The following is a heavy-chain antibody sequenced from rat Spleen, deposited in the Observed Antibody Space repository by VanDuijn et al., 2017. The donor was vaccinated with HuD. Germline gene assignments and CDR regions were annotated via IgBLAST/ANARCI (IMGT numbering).Heavy chain of an antibody. J-gene: IGHJ2*01. Sequence: EVQLVESGGGLVQPGRSLKLSCAASGFTFSNYGMHWIRQAPTTGLEWVASISPTGGRTNYRDSVKGRFTISRDNAESTLYLQMDSLRSEDTATYYCTTGPSPGTMMVLIQGYFDNWGQGVMVTVSS. CDR3: TTGPSPGTMMVLIQGYFDN. CDR2: ISPTGGRT. V-gene: IGHV5-19*01. CDR1: GFTFSNYG. D-gene: IGHD1-12*02.